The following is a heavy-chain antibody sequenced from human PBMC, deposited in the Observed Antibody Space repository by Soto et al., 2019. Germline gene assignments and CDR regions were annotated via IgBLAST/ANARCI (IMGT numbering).Heavy chain of an antibody. CDR3: ARDSASGSYYPDPFDI. J-gene: IGHJ3*02. Sequence: GGSLRLSCAASGFTFSSYSMNWVRQAPGKGLEWVSYISSSSSTIYYADSVKGRFTISRDNAKNSLYLQMNSLRDEDTAVYYCARDSASGSYYPDPFDIWGQGTMVTVSS. V-gene: IGHV3-48*02. D-gene: IGHD1-26*01. CDR1: GFTFSSYS. CDR2: ISSSSSTI.